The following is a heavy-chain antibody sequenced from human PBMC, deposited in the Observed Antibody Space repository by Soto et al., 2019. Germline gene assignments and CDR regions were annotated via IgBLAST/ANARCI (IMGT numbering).Heavy chain of an antibody. D-gene: IGHD4-17*01. CDR3: ARGRDDYGDQSYYYSYGMDV. J-gene: IGHJ6*02. Sequence: QVQLVESGGGVVQPGRSLRLSCAAYGFTFSSYAMHWVRQAPGKGLEWVAVISYDGSNKYYADSVKGRFTISRDNSKNTLYRHMNSLRAEDTAVYYCARGRDDYGDQSYYYSYGMDVWGQGTTVTVSS. V-gene: IGHV3-30-3*01. CDR2: ISYDGSNK. CDR1: GFTFSSYA.